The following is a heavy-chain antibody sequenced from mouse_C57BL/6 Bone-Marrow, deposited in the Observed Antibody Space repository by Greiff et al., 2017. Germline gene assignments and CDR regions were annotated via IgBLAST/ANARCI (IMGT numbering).Heavy chain of an antibody. CDR2: ISYDGSN. CDR1: GYSITSGYY. D-gene: IGHD1-1*01. J-gene: IGHJ4*01. CDR3: ARMATVRGDY. V-gene: IGHV3-6*01. Sequence: DVKLVESGPGLVKPSQSLSLTCSVTGYSITSGYYWNWIRQFPGNKLEWMGYISYDGSNNYNPSLKNRISIPRDTSKNQFFLKLNSVTTEDTATYYCARMATVRGDYWGQGTSVTVSS.